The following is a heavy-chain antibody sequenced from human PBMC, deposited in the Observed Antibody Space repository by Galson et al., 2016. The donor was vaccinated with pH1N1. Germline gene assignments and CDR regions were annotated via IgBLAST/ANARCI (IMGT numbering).Heavy chain of an antibody. Sequence: PALVKPTQTLTLTCTFSGFSVSTSGVGVACIRQPPGKALEWLALIYLDDDKRYSPSLKNRLIITKDISKNQVVLTMTNMDPADTATYYCAHREVTITNAFDVWGQGTMVTVSS. V-gene: IGHV2-5*02. CDR1: GFSVSTSGVG. J-gene: IGHJ3*01. CDR2: IYLDDDK. CDR3: AHREVTITNAFDV. D-gene: IGHD5-12*01.